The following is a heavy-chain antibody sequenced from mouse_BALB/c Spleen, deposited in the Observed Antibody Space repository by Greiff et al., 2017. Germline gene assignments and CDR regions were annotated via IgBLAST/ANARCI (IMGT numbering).Heavy chain of an antibody. CDR3: AREDYDGGLDY. D-gene: IGHD2-4*01. CDR2: ISNGGGST. Sequence: EVKLQESGGGLVHPGVSLKLSCAASGFFFCRYTMSWVRQTPEKRLVWVAYISNGGGSTYSPDTVKGRFTISRDNAKNTLYLQMSSLKSEDTAMYYCAREDYDGGLDYWGQGTSVNVSS. J-gene: IGHJ4*01. CDR1: GFFFCRYT. V-gene: IGHV5-12-2*01.